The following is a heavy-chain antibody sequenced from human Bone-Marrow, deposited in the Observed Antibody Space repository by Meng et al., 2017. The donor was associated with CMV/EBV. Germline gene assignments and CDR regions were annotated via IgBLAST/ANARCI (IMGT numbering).Heavy chain of an antibody. Sequence: SLKISCAASGFTFDDYAMHWVRQAPGKGLEWVSGISWNSGSIGYADSVKGRFTISRDNAKNSLYLQMNSLRAEDTALYYCAKGGGSYYGSYFDYWGQGTLVTVSS. CDR3: AKGGGSYYGSYFDY. CDR1: GFTFDDYA. V-gene: IGHV3-9*01. CDR2: ISWNSGSI. J-gene: IGHJ4*02. D-gene: IGHD1-26*01.